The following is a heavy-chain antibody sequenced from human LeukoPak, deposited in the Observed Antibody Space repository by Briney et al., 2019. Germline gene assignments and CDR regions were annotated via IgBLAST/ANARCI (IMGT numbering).Heavy chain of an antibody. CDR3: ARGESSTKFGY. D-gene: IGHD6-13*01. Sequence: ASVKVSCKASGYTLTSYFIHWVRQAPGQGLEWMGIINPSGRTTSYAQKFQGRVTMTRDTSTSTVYMELSSLRSEDTAVYYCARGESSTKFGYWGQGTLVTVSS. CDR1: GYTLTSYF. J-gene: IGHJ4*02. CDR2: INPSGRTT. V-gene: IGHV1-46*01.